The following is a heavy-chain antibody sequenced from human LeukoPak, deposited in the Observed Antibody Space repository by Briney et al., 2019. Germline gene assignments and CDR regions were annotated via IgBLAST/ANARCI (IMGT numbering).Heavy chain of an antibody. Sequence: PSETLSLTCTVSGGSISSYYWSWIRQPPGKGLEWIGYIYYSGSTNYSPSLKSRVTISVDTSKNQFSLKLSSVTATDTAVYYCTRGYYFDQWGQGTLVTVSS. V-gene: IGHV4-59*12. CDR3: TRGYYFDQ. CDR2: IYYSGST. J-gene: IGHJ4*02. CDR1: GGSISSYY.